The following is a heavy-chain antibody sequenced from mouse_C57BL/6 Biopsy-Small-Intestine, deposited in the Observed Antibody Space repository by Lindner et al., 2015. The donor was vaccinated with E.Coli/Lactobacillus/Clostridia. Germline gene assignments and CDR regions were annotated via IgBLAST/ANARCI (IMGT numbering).Heavy chain of an antibody. CDR3: TRGGNYYAMDY. CDR2: IFPGDGDT. V-gene: IGHV1-80*01. J-gene: IGHJ4*01. Sequence: VQLQESGAELVKPGASVKISCKASGYAFSSYWMNWVKQRPGKGLEWIGQIFPGDGDTNYNGKFKGKATLTADKSSSTAYVQLSSLTSEDSAVYFCTRGGNYYAMDYWGQGTSVTVSS. D-gene: IGHD2-1*01. CDR1: GYAFSSYW.